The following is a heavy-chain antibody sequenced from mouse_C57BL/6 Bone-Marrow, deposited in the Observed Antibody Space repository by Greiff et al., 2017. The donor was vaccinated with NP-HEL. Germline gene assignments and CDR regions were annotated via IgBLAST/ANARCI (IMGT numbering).Heavy chain of an antibody. CDR1: GYTFTDYN. CDR3: ARTMDCHYEDYYAMDY. V-gene: IGHV1-18*01. J-gene: IGHJ4*01. Sequence: VQLQQSGPELVKPGASVKIPCKASGYTFTDYNMDWVKQSHGKSLEWIGDINPNNGGTIYNQKFKGKATLTVDKSSSTAYMELRSLTSEDTAVYYCARTMDCHYEDYYAMDYWGQGTSVTVSS. CDR2: INPNNGGT. D-gene: IGHD2-3*01.